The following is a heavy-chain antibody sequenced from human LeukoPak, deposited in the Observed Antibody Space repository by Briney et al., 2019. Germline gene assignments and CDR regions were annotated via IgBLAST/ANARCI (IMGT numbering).Heavy chain of an antibody. Sequence: ASVKVSCKASGYTFTSYYMHWVRQAPGQGLEWMGIINPSGGSTSYAQKFQGRVTMTRDMSTSTVYMELSSLRSEDTAVYYCAREVTMIVEVRYFDYWGQGTLVTVSS. CDR3: AREVTMIVEVRYFDY. CDR2: INPSGGST. D-gene: IGHD3-22*01. V-gene: IGHV1-46*01. J-gene: IGHJ4*02. CDR1: GYTFTSYY.